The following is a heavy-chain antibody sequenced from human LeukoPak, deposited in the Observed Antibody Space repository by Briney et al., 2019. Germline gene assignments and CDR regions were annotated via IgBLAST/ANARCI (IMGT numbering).Heavy chain of an antibody. V-gene: IGHV1-46*01. CDR3: ARAVLGQQPLYYFDY. Sequence: GASVKVSCKASGYTFTSYYMHWVRQAPGQGLEWMGIINPSGGSTSYAQKFQGRVTMTRDTSTSTVYMELSSLRSEDTAVYYCARAVLGQQPLYYFDYWGQGTLVTVSS. J-gene: IGHJ4*02. CDR1: GYTFTSYY. D-gene: IGHD2-8*02. CDR2: INPSGGST.